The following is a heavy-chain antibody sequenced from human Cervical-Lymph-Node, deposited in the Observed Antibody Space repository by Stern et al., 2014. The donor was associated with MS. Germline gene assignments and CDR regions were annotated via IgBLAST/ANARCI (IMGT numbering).Heavy chain of an antibody. CDR2: IKPETDGGTT. CDR3: TTDEVANFAH. J-gene: IGHJ5*02. V-gene: IGHV3-15*01. Sequence: VQLVESGGGLVKPGGSLRLSCAASGFIFSKAWMTWVRQAPGKGLEWVGRIKPETDGGTTNYSTPVQGRFTISRDDSKNILFLHMSSLKTEDTALYYCTTDEVANFAHWGQGTLVTVSS. CDR1: GFIFSKAW.